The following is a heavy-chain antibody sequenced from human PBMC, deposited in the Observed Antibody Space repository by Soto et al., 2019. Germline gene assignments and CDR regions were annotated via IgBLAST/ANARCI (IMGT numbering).Heavy chain of an antibody. Sequence: EVQLLESGGGLVQPGGSLRLSCAASGFTFSSYAMSWVRQAPGKGLEWVSAISGSGGSTYYADSVKGRFTISRDNSKNTLDLQMNDLRAEDTAVYCWAKAVVITGMDVWGQGTTVTVSS. CDR2: ISGSGGST. J-gene: IGHJ6*02. CDR3: AKAVVITGMDV. CDR1: GFTFSSYA. D-gene: IGHD3-22*01. V-gene: IGHV3-23*01.